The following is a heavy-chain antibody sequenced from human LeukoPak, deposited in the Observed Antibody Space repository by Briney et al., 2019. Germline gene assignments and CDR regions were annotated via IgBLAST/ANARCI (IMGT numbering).Heavy chain of an antibody. CDR3: ARGRRCSSTSCYSYFQH. Sequence: SETLSLTCAVYGGSFSGYYWSWIRQPPGKGLEWIGEINHSGSTNYNPSLKSRVTISVDTSKNQFSLKLSSVTAADTAVYYCARGRRCSSTSCYSYFQHWGQGTLVTVSS. D-gene: IGHD2-2*01. J-gene: IGHJ1*01. CDR1: GGSFSGYY. CDR2: INHSGST. V-gene: IGHV4-34*01.